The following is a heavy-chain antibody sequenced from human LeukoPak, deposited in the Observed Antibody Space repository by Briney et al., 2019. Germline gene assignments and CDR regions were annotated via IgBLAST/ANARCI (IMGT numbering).Heavy chain of an antibody. Sequence: AGRSLRLSCAASGFTFSSYAMSWVRQAPGKGLEWVSAISGSGGSTYYADSVKGRFTISRDNSKNTLYLQMNSLRAEDTAVYYCAKDSRSVVVAATRHYWGQGTLVTVSS. CDR2: ISGSGGST. CDR1: GFTFSSYA. J-gene: IGHJ4*02. D-gene: IGHD2-15*01. CDR3: AKDSRSVVVAATRHY. V-gene: IGHV3-23*01.